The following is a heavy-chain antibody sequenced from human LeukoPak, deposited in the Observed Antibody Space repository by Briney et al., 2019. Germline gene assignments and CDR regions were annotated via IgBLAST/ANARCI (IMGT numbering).Heavy chain of an antibody. CDR3: ASTYCGGDCYFEPGAIDI. Sequence: PGEPLTLPCTVSGDTLSRYYWSWIRQAPGKGLEWVGYIYYSGSTNYNGSLKSRVTISVDTSKNQLYLQMSSVNAGDTAVFYCASTYCGGDCYFEPGAIDIWGEGTMVTVSS. J-gene: IGHJ3*02. V-gene: IGHV4-59*01. CDR1: GDTLSRYY. CDR2: IYYSGST. D-gene: IGHD2-21*02.